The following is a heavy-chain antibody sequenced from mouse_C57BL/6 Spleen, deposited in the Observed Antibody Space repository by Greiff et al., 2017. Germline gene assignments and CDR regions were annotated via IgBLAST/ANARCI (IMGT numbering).Heavy chain of an antibody. J-gene: IGHJ1*03. V-gene: IGHV1-80*01. D-gene: IGHD1-1*01. CDR3: ARSYYGSSYGYWYFDV. CDR1: GYAFSSYW. CDR2: IYTGDGDT. Sequence: QVQLKESGAELVKPGASVKISCKASGYAFSSYWMNWVKQRPGKGLEWIGQIYTGDGDTNYNGKFKGKATLTADKSSSTAYMQLSSLTSEDSAVYSCARSYYGSSYGYWYFDVWGTGTTVTVSS.